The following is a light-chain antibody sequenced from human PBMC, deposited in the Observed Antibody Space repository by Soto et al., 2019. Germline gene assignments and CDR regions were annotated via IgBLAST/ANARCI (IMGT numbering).Light chain of an antibody. Sequence: EIVMTQSPATLSVSPGERATLSCRASQSVSSNLAWYQQKPGQAPRLLIYGASTRAPGIPARFSGSGSGTEFTLTISSLQSEEFAVYYCQQYNTPYTFGQGTKLEIK. V-gene: IGKV3-15*01. CDR2: GAS. J-gene: IGKJ2*01. CDR3: QQYNTPYT. CDR1: QSVSSN.